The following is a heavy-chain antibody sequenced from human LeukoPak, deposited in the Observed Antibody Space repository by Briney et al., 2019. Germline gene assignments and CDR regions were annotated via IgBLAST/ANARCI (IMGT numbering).Heavy chain of an antibody. J-gene: IGHJ3*02. Sequence: SETLSLTCALYGGSFSGYFWTWIRQPPGKGLKWIGEINHSGNTNYNPSLKSRVTISVDTSKKQFSLKLTSVTAADTAVYYCALWSRGNDAFDIWGQGTMVTVSS. CDR2: INHSGNT. CDR3: ALWSRGNDAFDI. V-gene: IGHV4-34*01. CDR1: GGSFSGYF. D-gene: IGHD1-26*01.